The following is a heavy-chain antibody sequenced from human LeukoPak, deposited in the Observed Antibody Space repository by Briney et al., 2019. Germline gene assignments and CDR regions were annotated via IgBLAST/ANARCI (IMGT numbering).Heavy chain of an antibody. V-gene: IGHV3-53*01. CDR2: IYSGGST. CDR3: ARGDSSGWYFEY. CDR1: GFTVSSNY. D-gene: IGHD6-19*01. J-gene: IGHJ4*02. Sequence: GGSLRLSCAASGFTVSSNYMSWVRQAPGKGLEWVSVIYSGGSTYYADSVKGRFTISRDNSKDTLYLQMNSLRAEDTAVYYCARGDSSGWYFEYWGQGTLVTVSS.